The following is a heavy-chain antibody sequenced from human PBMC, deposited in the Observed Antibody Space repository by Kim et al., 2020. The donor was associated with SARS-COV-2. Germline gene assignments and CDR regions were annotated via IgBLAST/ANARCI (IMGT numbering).Heavy chain of an antibody. CDR2: IYYSGST. V-gene: IGHV4-31*03. CDR1: GGSISSGGYY. Sequence: SETLSLTCTVSGGSISSGGYYWSWIRQHPGKGLEWIGYIYYSGSTYYNPSLKSRVTISVDTSKNQFSLKLSSVTAADTAVYYCARARPSYYYDSSGYYPYYFDYWGQGTLVTVSS. CDR3: ARARPSYYYDSSGYYPYYFDY. D-gene: IGHD3-22*01. J-gene: IGHJ4*02.